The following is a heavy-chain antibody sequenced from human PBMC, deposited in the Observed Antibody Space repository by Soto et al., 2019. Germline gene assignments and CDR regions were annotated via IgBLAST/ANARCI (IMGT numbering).Heavy chain of an antibody. CDR2: IYSGGST. V-gene: IGHV3-53*01. CDR1: GFTVSSNY. CDR3: ARTPSIYYDSSGLGDYFDY. J-gene: IGHJ4*02. D-gene: IGHD3-22*01. Sequence: EVQLVESGGGLIQPGGSLRLSCAASGFTVSSNYMSWVRQAPGKGLEWVSVIYSGGSTYYADSVKGRFTISRDNSKNTLYLQMNSLRAKDTAVYYCARTPSIYYDSSGLGDYFDYWGQGTLVTVSS.